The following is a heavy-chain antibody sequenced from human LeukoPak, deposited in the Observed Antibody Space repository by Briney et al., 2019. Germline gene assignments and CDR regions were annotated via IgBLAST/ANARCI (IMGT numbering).Heavy chain of an antibody. Sequence: SETLSLTCTVSGGSISSYYWSWIRQPPGKGLEWIGYICYSGSTNYNPSLKSRVTISVDTSKNQFSLKLSSVTAADTAVYYCASTSSSWYNYYYYYMDVWGKGTTVTVSS. D-gene: IGHD6-13*01. V-gene: IGHV4-59*01. J-gene: IGHJ6*03. CDR3: ASTSSSWYNYYYYYMDV. CDR2: ICYSGST. CDR1: GGSISSYY.